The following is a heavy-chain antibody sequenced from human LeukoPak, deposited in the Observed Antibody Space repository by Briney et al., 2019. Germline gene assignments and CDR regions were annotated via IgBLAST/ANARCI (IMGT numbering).Heavy chain of an antibody. CDR1: GGSINDYH. D-gene: IGHD6-13*01. Sequence: SETLSLTCTVSGGSINDYHWSWIRQPPGKGLEWIGYVSHSGNTNYNPSLKSRVTISIDRSKNQFSLKLSSVTAADTAVYYCATNAAAAPDDTFDIWGQGTLVTVSS. CDR2: VSHSGNT. J-gene: IGHJ3*02. V-gene: IGHV4-59*01. CDR3: ATNAAAAPDDTFDI.